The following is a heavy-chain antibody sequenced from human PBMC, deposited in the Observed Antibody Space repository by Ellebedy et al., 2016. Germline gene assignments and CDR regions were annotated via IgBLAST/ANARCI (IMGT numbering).Heavy chain of an antibody. D-gene: IGHD3-9*01. J-gene: IGHJ4*02. Sequence: GSLRLXCAVYGGSFSGYYWSWIRQPPGKGLEWIGEINHSGSTNYNPSLKSRVTISVDTSKNQFSLKLSSVTAADTAVYYCAREQLRYFDWLPSYYFDYWGQGTLVTVSS. V-gene: IGHV4-34*01. CDR3: AREQLRYFDWLPSYYFDY. CDR2: INHSGST. CDR1: GGSFSGYY.